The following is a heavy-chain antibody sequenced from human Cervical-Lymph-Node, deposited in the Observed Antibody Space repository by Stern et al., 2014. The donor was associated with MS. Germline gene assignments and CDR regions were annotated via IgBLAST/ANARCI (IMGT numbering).Heavy chain of an antibody. CDR2: AWYDGSTA. D-gene: IGHD5-24*01. CDR1: GFTFSSYG. J-gene: IGHJ4*02. CDR3: ARGHIPYAYNYLFDY. Sequence: MQLVESGGGVVQPGTSLRLSCAASGFTFSSYGMHWVRHAPGKGLEWVALAWYDGSTAYYTNSVKGRFTISRDNSKNTLSLQMNSLTAEDTAVYYCARGHIPYAYNYLFDYWGQGTLVTVSS. V-gene: IGHV3-33*01.